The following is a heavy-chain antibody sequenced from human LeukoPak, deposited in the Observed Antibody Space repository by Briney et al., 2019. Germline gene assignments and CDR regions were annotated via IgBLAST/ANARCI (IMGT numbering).Heavy chain of an antibody. CDR2: IEYSVST. J-gene: IGHJ5*02. CDR1: GGSITSTSDY. V-gene: IGHV4-39*01. CDR3: ASELRTYYYGSGSHPETNWFDP. Sequence: SETLSLTCAVSGGSITSTSDYCTWLRQPPGKGLEWIGSIEYSVSTYYNPTLKSRVTMSVDTSKNLLSVKLSSVTAADSAVYYCASELRTYYYGSGSHPETNWFDPWGQGTLVTVSS. D-gene: IGHD3-10*01.